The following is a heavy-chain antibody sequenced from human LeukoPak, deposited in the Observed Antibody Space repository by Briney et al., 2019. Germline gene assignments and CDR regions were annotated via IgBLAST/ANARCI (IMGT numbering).Heavy chain of an antibody. D-gene: IGHD6-6*01. V-gene: IGHV4-39*07. J-gene: IGHJ4*02. CDR2: IYYSGST. CDR3: AREQYSSSPGFDY. Sequence: SETLSLTCTVSGGSISSSSYYWGWVRQPPGKGLEWIGSIYYSGSTYYNPSLKSRVTISVDTSKNQFSLKLSSVTAADTAVYYCAREQYSSSPGFDYWGQGTLVTVSS. CDR1: GGSISSSSYY.